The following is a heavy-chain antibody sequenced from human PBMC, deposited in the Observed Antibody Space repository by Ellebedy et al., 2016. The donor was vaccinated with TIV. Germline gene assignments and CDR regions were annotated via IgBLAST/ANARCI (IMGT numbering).Heavy chain of an antibody. J-gene: IGHJ4*02. CDR2: ISSSSSTI. D-gene: IGHD3-22*01. V-gene: IGHV3-48*02. Sequence: GESLKISXAASGFTFSSYSMNWVRQAPGKGLEWVSYISSSSSTIYYANSVKGRFTISRDNAKNSLYLQMNSLRDEDTAVYYCARDGPPLSSGYYYGYWGQGTLVTVSS. CDR1: GFTFSSYS. CDR3: ARDGPPLSSGYYYGY.